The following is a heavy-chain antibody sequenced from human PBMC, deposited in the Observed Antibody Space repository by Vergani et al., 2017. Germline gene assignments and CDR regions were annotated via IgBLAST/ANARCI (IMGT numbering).Heavy chain of an antibody. Sequence: QVQLVQSGAEVKKPGASVKVSCKASGYTFTSYGISWVRQAPGQGLEWMGWISAKNGNTNYAQKLQGRVTMTTDTSTSTAYMELRSLRSDDTSVYYCARSSYYGSSGTFDAFDIWGQGTMVTVSS. CDR3: ARSSYYGSSGTFDAFDI. J-gene: IGHJ3*02. CDR1: GYTFTSYG. V-gene: IGHV1-18*04. D-gene: IGHD3-22*01. CDR2: ISAKNGNT.